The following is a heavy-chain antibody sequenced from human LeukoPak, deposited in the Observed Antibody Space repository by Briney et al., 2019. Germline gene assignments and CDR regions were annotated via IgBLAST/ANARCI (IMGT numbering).Heavy chain of an antibody. CDR3: ARDPYSGLFDS. CDR2: ISSSSSYI. V-gene: IGHV3-21*01. Sequence: GGSPRLSCAASGFTFSSYSMNWVRQAPGKGLEWVSSISSSSSYIYYADSVKGRFTISRDNAKNSLYVQMDSLRAEDTAVYYCARDPYSGLFDSWGQGTLVTVSS. CDR1: GFTFSSYS. J-gene: IGHJ4*02. D-gene: IGHD4-11*01.